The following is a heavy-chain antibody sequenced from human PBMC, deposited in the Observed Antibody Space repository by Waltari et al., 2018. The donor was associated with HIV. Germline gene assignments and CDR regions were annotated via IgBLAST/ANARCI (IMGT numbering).Heavy chain of an antibody. J-gene: IGHJ4*02. Sequence: EVQLVESGGGLVQPGGSLSLSCAASGFTFSSYWMSWVRQAPGKGLEWVANIKQDGSEKYYVDSVNSRFTISRDNAENSLYLQMNSLRAEDTAVYYCARGGFYGSGSKVNWGQGTLVTVSS. D-gene: IGHD3-10*01. CDR3: ARGGFYGSGSKVN. V-gene: IGHV3-7*04. CDR1: GFTFSSYW. CDR2: IKQDGSEK.